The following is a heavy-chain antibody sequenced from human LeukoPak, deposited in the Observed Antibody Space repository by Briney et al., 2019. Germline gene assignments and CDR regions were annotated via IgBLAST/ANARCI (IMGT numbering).Heavy chain of an antibody. CDR3: ARDLTTVTTL. D-gene: IGHD4-17*01. Sequence: GGSLRLSCAASGFTFSSYGMHWVRQAPGKGLEWVSYISSSSSTIHYADSVKGRFTISRDNAKKSLYLQMNSLRAEDTAVYYCARDLTTVTTLWGQGTLVTVSS. CDR1: GFTFSSYG. J-gene: IGHJ4*02. CDR2: ISSSSSTI. V-gene: IGHV3-48*04.